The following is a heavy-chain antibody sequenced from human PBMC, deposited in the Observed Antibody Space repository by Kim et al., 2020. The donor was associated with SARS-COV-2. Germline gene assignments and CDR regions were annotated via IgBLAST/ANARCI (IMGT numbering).Heavy chain of an antibody. J-gene: IGHJ3*02. D-gene: IGHD6-13*01. V-gene: IGHV3-74*01. Sequence: ADSVKGRFTISRDNAKNTLYLQMNSLRAEDTAVYYCARGQQPDHDAFDIWGQGTMVTVAS. CDR3: ARGQQPDHDAFDI.